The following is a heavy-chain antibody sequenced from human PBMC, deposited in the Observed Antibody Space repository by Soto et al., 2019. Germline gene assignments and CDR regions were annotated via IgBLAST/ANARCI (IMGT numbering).Heavy chain of an antibody. CDR3: ASDLVVVVAAIPGYYYGMDV. CDR1: GFTFSSYA. CDR2: ISYDGSNK. V-gene: IGHV3-30-3*01. D-gene: IGHD2-15*01. Sequence: QVQLVESGGGVVQPGRSLRLSCAASGFTFSSYAMHWVRQAPGKGLEWVAVISYDGSNKYYADSVKGRFTISRDNSKNTLYLQMNSLRAEDTAVYYCASDLVVVVAAIPGYYYGMDVWGQGTTVTVSS. J-gene: IGHJ6*02.